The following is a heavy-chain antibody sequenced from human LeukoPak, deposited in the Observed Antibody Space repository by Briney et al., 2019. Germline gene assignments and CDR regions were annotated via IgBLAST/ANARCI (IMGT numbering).Heavy chain of an antibody. CDR1: GGSINSYY. Sequence: SETLSLTCTVSGGSINSYYWSWIRQPPGKGLEWIGYIYYSGSTNYNPSLKSRVTISVDTSKTQFSLKLSSVSAADTAVYYCARDDGSRIDSVYWGQGILVTVSS. D-gene: IGHD5/OR15-5a*01. V-gene: IGHV4-59*01. J-gene: IGHJ4*02. CDR2: IYYSGST. CDR3: ARDDGSRIDSVY.